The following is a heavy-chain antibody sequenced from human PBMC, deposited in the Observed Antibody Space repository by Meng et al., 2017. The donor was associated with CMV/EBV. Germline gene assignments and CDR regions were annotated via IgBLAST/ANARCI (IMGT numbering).Heavy chain of an antibody. V-gene: IGHV2-5*01. CDR3: AHRRLPAAIQDNWFDP. CDR1: GFSLSTSGVG. D-gene: IGHD2-2*02. J-gene: IGHJ5*02. Sequence: SGPTLVKLTQTLTLPCTFSGFSLSTSGVGVGWIRQPPGKALEWLPLIYWNDDKRYSPSLKSRLTITKDTSKNQVVLTMTNMDPADTATYYCAHRRLPAAIQDNWFDPWGQGTLVTVSS. CDR2: IYWNDDK.